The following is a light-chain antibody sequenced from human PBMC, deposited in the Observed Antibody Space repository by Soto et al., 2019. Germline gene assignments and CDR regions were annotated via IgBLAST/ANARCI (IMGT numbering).Light chain of an antibody. CDR3: QHYNSYPLS. V-gene: IGKV1-5*03. CDR1: QSISSW. CDR2: KAS. Sequence: DIQMTQSPSTLSASVGDRVTITCRASQSISSWLAWYQQKPGKAPTLLIYKASTLQGGAPSRFSGSGSGTEFTLTISSLQPDDFATYYCQHYNSYPLSFGGGTKVEIK. J-gene: IGKJ4*01.